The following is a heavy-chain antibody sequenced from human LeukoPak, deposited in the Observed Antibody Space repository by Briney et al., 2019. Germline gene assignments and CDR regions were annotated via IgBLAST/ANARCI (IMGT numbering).Heavy chain of an antibody. V-gene: IGHV3-73*01. CDR2: IRSKANSYAT. J-gene: IGHJ6*03. CDR1: GFTFSGSA. Sequence: GGSLKLSCAASGFTFSGSAMHWVRQASGKGLEWVGRIRSKANSYATAYAASVKGRFTISRDDSKNTAYLQMNSLKTEDTAVYYCTRQPEPQRTTGTLLYYYYMDVWGKGTTVTVSS. CDR3: TRQPEPQRTTGTLLYYYYMDV. D-gene: IGHD1-1*01.